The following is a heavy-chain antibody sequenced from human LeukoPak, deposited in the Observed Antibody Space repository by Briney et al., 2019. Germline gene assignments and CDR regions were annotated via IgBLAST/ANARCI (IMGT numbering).Heavy chain of an antibody. V-gene: IGHV1-2*02. CDR1: GYTFTAHY. CDR2: MNTNSGAT. D-gene: IGHD1-7*01. CDR3: ARGTGTSWFDS. Sequence: ASVKVSCKASGYTFTAHYMHWVRQAPGEGLEWMGWMNTNSGATSYTQKFQGRVSMTRDTSIATAYMDLTSLTSDDTAVCYCARGTGTSWFDSWGQGTLVTVSS. J-gene: IGHJ5*01.